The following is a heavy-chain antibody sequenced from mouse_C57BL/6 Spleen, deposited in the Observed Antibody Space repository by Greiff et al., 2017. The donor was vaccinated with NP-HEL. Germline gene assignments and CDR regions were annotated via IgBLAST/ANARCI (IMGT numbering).Heavy chain of an antibody. V-gene: IGHV3-6*01. CDR2: ISYDGSN. D-gene: IGHD4-1*01. CDR3: ARGTGTSGYFDY. Sequence: EVKLMESGPGLVKPSQSLSLTCSVTGYSITSGYYWNWIRQFPGNKLEWMGYISYDGSNNYNPSLKNRIPITRDTSKNQFFLKLNAVTTEDTATYYCARGTGTSGYFDYWGQGTTLTVSS. CDR1: GYSITSGYY. J-gene: IGHJ2*01.